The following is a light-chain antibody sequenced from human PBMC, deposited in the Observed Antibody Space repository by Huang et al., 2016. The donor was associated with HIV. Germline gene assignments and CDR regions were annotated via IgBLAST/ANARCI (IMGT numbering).Light chain of an antibody. Sequence: DIQMTQSPSSLSASVGDRVTITCRASQGMGNSLAWYQQKPEKAPRLLLYATSRLESGGPSRFSGSGSGKHYTLTISTLQPEDIASYYCQQYHGIPWTFGQGTKVEIK. V-gene: IGKV1-NL1*01. CDR2: ATS. CDR1: QGMGNS. J-gene: IGKJ1*01. CDR3: QQYHGIPWT.